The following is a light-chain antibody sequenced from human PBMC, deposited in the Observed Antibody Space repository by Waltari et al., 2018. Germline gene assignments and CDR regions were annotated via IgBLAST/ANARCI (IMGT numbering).Light chain of an antibody. CDR2: VNSAGSH. CDR1: SGHSSNV. Sequence: LVLTQSPSASASLGASVKLTCTLSSGHSSNVIAWLQEQPGKGPRYLMKVNSAGSHSKGDEIPDRFSGSSSGAERYLTISSLQSEDEADYYCQTGGHGTWVFGGGTKLTVL. CDR3: QTGGHGTWV. J-gene: IGLJ3*02. V-gene: IGLV4-69*01.